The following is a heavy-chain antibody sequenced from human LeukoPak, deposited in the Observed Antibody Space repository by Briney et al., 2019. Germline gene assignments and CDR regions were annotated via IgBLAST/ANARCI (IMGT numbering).Heavy chain of an antibody. CDR3: ARGPGITIFGVARGDWFDP. Sequence: SETLSLTCTLSGGSISGGSYYWSWIRQPAGKGLEWIGRIYTSGSTNYNPSLKSRVTISLDTSKNQFSLKLSSVTAADTAVYYCARGPGITIFGVARGDWFDPWGQGTLVPVYS. CDR1: GGSISGGSYY. J-gene: IGHJ5*02. D-gene: IGHD3-3*01. V-gene: IGHV4-61*02. CDR2: IYTSGST.